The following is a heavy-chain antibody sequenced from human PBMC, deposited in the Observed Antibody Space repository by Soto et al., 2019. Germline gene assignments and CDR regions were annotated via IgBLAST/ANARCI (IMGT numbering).Heavy chain of an antibody. CDR3: ARLSNTAMGRAFDI. V-gene: IGHV1-2*04. Sequence: ASVKVSCKASGYTFTGYYMHWVRQAPGQGLEWMGWINPNSGGTNYAQKFQGWVTMTRDTSISTAYMELSRLRSDDTAVYYCARLSNTAMGRAFDIRGQGTMVTVSS. CDR1: GYTFTGYY. CDR2: INPNSGGT. J-gene: IGHJ3*02. D-gene: IGHD5-18*01.